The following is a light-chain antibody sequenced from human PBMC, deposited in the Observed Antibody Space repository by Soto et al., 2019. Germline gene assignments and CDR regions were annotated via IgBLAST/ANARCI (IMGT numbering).Light chain of an antibody. Sequence: MVLPQSPGTLSLSPGARVTLSCRASRRFTYNALAWFLQKPGQAPRPLINATSARAAGIHDRCSGSGGGTFFPLAISRVEHEDFAVYCRLQRGRSGYTFGQGTKLEIK. CDR1: RRFTYNA. J-gene: IGKJ2*01. CDR2: ATS. V-gene: IGKV3-20*01. CDR3: LQRGRSGYT.